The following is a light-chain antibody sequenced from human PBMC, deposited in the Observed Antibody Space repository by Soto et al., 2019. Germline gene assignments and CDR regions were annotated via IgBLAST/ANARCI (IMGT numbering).Light chain of an antibody. CDR2: TAS. CDR1: QSISSH. J-gene: IGKJ5*01. V-gene: IGKV1-39*01. Sequence: DIRMTQSPSSLSASVGDTVTITCRASQSISSHLNWYKQKPGKAPNLLMYTASNLQSGVPSRFSGSGSGTDFTLTISSLQSEDFAVYNCQQYNNWPPITFGQGTRLEIK. CDR3: QQYNNWPPIT.